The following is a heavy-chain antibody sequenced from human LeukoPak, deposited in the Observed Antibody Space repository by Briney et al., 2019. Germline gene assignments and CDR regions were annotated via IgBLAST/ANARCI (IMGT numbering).Heavy chain of an antibody. D-gene: IGHD2-2*01. CDR3: VRGEVRGTS. CDR2: ISYDGSNK. CDR1: GFTYSSYT. V-gene: IGHV3-30-3*01. Sequence: GRSLRLSCAASGFTYSSYTMHWVRQAPGKGLEWVAVISYDGSNKYYADSVKGRFTISRDNSKNTLYLQMNSLRAEDTAVYYCVRGEVRGTSWGQGTLVTVSS. J-gene: IGHJ4*02.